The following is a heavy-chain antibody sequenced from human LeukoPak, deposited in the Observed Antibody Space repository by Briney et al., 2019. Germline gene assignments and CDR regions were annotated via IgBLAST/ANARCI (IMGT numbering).Heavy chain of an antibody. V-gene: IGHV4-59*08. D-gene: IGHD3-22*01. J-gene: IGHJ5*02. Sequence: PSETLSLTCTVSGGSISSYYWSWIRQPPGKGLVWIGYIHYSGSTNYNPSLKSRVTISVDTSKNQFSLKLSSVTAADTAVYYCASGPQRDYDSSGYVWFDPWGQGTLVTVSS. CDR3: ASGPQRDYDSSGYVWFDP. CDR2: IHYSGST. CDR1: GGSISSYY.